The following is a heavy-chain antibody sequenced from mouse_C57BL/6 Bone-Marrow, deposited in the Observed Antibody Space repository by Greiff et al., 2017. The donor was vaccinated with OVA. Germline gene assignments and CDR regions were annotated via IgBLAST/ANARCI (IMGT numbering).Heavy chain of an antibody. CDR3: AGGGYYAYDGEAWFAY. CDR1: GDKGTDYK. D-gene: IGHD2-2*01. CDR2: INSNNGGT. V-gene: IGHV1-18*01. J-gene: IGHJ3*01. Sequence: EVQLQQSGPELAKPGASVKIPCKASGDKGTDYKREGVKQSHGKSLEWIGDINSNNGGTIYNQKFKGKATLTVDKSTSTAYMQLRSLTSEGTAVYYCAGGGYYAYDGEAWFAYWGRGTLVTVSA.